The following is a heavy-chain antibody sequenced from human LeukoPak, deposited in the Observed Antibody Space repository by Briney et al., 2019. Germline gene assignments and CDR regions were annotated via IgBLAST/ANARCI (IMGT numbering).Heavy chain of an antibody. D-gene: IGHD3-10*01. Sequence: PGGSLRLSCAASGFSVSRNYMGWVRQAPGKGLEWVSVIHSGGGTNYADSVKGRFIISRDNSKNTLYLQMNSLRVEDTAVYYCASLGSGSYTYGMDVWGQGTTVTVSS. CDR2: IHSGGGT. V-gene: IGHV3-53*01. J-gene: IGHJ6*02. CDR1: GFSVSRNY. CDR3: ASLGSGSYTYGMDV.